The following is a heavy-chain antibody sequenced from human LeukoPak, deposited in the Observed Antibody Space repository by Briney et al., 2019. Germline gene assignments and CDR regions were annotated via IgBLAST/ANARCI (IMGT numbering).Heavy chain of an antibody. J-gene: IGHJ5*02. CDR2: IIPIFGTA. V-gene: IGHV1-69*05. Sequence: GASVKVSCKASGGTFSSYAISWVRQAPGQGLEWMGGIIPIFGTANYAQKFQGRVTITTDESTSTAYMELSSLRSEDTAVYYCARDLSRYFEGPNWFDPWGQGTLVTVSS. CDR1: GGTFSSYA. D-gene: IGHD3-9*01. CDR3: ARDLSRYFEGPNWFDP.